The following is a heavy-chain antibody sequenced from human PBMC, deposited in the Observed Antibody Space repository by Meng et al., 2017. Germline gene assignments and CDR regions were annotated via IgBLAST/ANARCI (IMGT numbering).Heavy chain of an antibody. CDR3: ARTRGDYYFDY. D-gene: IGHD3-16*01. V-gene: IGHV4-61*01. Sequence: QGQLQESGPGLGRPSETPSLPCPVSGDSVTVGSHYWSWIRQPPGKGLEWIGYIDYGGSTSYNPSLRSRVTISVDTSNNQFSLKLSSVTAADTAVFYCARTRGDYYFDYWGQGTLVTVSS. CDR2: IDYGGST. CDR1: GDSVTVGSHY. J-gene: IGHJ4*02.